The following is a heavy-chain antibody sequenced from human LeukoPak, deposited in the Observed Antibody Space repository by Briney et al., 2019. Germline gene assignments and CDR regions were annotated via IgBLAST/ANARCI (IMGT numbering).Heavy chain of an antibody. D-gene: IGHD3-22*01. CDR1: GFTFSNYA. CDR2: ITGSGGNT. CDR3: ASHDTSGYYLYRCVRT. V-gene: IGHV3-23*01. J-gene: IGHJ5*02. Sequence: GGSLRLFCAASGFTFSNYAMSWVRQAPGKGLEWVSSITGSGGNTYYVDSVKGRFTISRDNSKNTLFLQMNSLRAEDTAVYHCASHDTSGYYLYRCVRTWGQGTLVTVSS.